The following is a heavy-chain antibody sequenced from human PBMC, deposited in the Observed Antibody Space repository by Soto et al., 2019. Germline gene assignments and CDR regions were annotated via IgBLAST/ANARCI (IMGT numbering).Heavy chain of an antibody. J-gene: IGHJ4*02. Sequence: EVALLDSGGHLVQPGGSLRLSCEASGFSFPDYDMNWVRQTPGKGLEWVSAVGRFGNTYYRDSVRGRFTISRDDSRNTVYLQMDSLRVEDTAGYFCAKEGRLRSPAGDYFDSWAQGSLVTVSS. CDR1: GFSFPDYD. CDR3: AKEGRLRSPAGDYFDS. V-gene: IGHV3-23*01. D-gene: IGHD3-10*01. CDR2: VGRFGNT.